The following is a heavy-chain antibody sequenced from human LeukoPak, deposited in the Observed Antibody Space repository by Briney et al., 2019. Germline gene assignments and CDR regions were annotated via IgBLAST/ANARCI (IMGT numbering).Heavy chain of an antibody. Sequence: SETLSLTCTVSGGSISSSSYYRGWIRQPPGKGLEWIGSIYYSGSTYYNPSLKSRVTISVDTSKNQFSLKLSSVTAADTAVYYCARREAVAGSFDYWGQGTLVTVSS. V-gene: IGHV4-39*01. CDR2: IYYSGST. J-gene: IGHJ4*02. CDR3: ARREAVAGSFDY. D-gene: IGHD6-19*01. CDR1: GGSISSSSYY.